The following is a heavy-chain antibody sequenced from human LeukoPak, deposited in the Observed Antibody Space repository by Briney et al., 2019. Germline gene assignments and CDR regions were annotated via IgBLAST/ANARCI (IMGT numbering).Heavy chain of an antibody. D-gene: IGHD1-14*01. J-gene: IGHJ4*02. Sequence: ASVKVSCKASGYTFTGYYIHWVRQAPGQGLEWMGRINPNSGATDFAQKFQGRVTMTGDTSISTAYMELSRLKSDDTAVYYCTRGDRNEKFDYWGQGTLVTVSS. CDR3: TRGDRNEKFDY. CDR2: INPNSGAT. CDR1: GYTFTGYY. V-gene: IGHV1-2*06.